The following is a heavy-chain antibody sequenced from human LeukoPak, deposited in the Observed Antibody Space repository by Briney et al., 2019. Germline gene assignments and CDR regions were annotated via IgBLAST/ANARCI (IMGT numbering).Heavy chain of an antibody. CDR1: GGSISSSSYY. J-gene: IGHJ4*02. Sequence: SETLSLTCTVSGGSISSSSYYWGWIRQPPGKGLEWIGSIYYSGSTYYNPSPKSRVTISVDMSKNQFSLKLNSVTAADTAVYYCGRQAAAGAGGDYWDQGTLVTVSS. CDR3: GRQAAAGAGGDY. CDR2: IYYSGST. V-gene: IGHV4-39*01. D-gene: IGHD6-13*01.